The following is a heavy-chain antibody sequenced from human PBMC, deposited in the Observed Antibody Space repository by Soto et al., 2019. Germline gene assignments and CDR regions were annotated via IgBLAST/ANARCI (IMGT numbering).Heavy chain of an antibody. D-gene: IGHD3-3*01. CDR3: ARVFDYWSGFYVY. CDR2: VYGAGNT. V-gene: IGHV4-4*07. CDR1: IDSMPSHY. Sequence: QVHLQEWGPGLVKPSETLSLTCNVSIDSMPSHYWSWIRQPAGKGLEWIGRVYGAGNTNYHPSLTGRVTMSIDTFKKQFSLRMTSLTAADTAVYFCARVFDYWSGFYVYWGQGILVTVSS. J-gene: IGHJ4*02.